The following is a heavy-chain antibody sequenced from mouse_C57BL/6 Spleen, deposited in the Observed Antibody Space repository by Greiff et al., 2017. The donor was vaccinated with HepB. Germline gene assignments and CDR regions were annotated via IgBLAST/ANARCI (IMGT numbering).Heavy chain of an antibody. CDR3: ANTRITTVVRYFDV. CDR1: GYTFTSYW. D-gene: IGHD1-1*01. Sequence: VQLQQSGAELVKPGASVKLSCKASGYTFTSYWMHWVKQRPGQGLEWIGMIHPNSGSTNYNEKFKSKATLTVDKSSSTAYMQVSSLTSEDSAVYYCANTRITTVVRYFDVWGTGTTVTVSS. V-gene: IGHV1-64*01. CDR2: IHPNSGST. J-gene: IGHJ1*03.